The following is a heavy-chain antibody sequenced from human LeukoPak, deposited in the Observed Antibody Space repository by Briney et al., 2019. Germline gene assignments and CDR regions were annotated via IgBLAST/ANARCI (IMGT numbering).Heavy chain of an antibody. V-gene: IGHV3-7*01. J-gene: IGHJ4*02. CDR2: IKQDGSET. D-gene: IGHD2/OR15-2a*01. CDR1: GFTFSNYW. CDR3: AREGNRRSFDY. Sequence: GGSLRLSCAASGFTFSNYWMSWVRQAPGKGLEWVANIKQDGSETYYVESVTGRFTISRDNAKNSLSLQMNRLSAEDTAVYYCAREGNRRSFDYWGQGTLVTVSS.